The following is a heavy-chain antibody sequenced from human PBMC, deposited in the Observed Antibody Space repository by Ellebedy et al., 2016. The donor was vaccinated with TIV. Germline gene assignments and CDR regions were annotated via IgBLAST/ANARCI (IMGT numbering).Heavy chain of an antibody. J-gene: IGHJ5*02. CDR2: ISRNGDST. Sequence: GGSLRLSXAASGFTFSSYPMHWVRQAPEKGLEYVSAISRNGDSTYYADSVKGRFTISRDNSKNTLYLQMGSLRAEDTAVYYCARALYDSGGYYYDHWGQGTLVTVSS. V-gene: IGHV3-64*02. CDR1: GFTFSSYP. CDR3: ARALYDSGGYYYDH. D-gene: IGHD3-22*01.